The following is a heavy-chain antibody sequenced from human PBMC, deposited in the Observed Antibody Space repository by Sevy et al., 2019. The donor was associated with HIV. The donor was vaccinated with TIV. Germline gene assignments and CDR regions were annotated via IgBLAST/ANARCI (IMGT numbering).Heavy chain of an antibody. CDR3: ARDLGLIWLQSSYGMDV. V-gene: IGHV3-48*02. CDR2: ISSSSSTI. D-gene: IGHD5-12*01. CDR1: GFTFSSYS. J-gene: IGHJ6*02. Sequence: GGSLRLSCAASGFTFSSYSMNWVRQAPGKGLEWVSYISSSSSTIYYADSVKGRFTISRDNAKNSLYLQMNSLRDEDTAVYYCARDLGLIWLQSSYGMDVWGQGTTVTVSS.